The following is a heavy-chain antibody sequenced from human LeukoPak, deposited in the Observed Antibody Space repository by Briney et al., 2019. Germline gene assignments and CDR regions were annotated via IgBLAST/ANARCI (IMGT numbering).Heavy chain of an antibody. CDR1: GFTFSSYG. CDR3: AKDPARWRDAFDI. V-gene: IGHV3-30*02. D-gene: IGHD6-13*01. J-gene: IGHJ3*02. Sequence: GGSLRLSCAASGFTFSSYGVHWVRQAPGKGLEWVAFIRYDGSNKYYADSVKGRFTISRDNSKNTLYLQMNSLRAEDTAVYYCAKDPARWRDAFDIWGQGTMVTVSS. CDR2: IRYDGSNK.